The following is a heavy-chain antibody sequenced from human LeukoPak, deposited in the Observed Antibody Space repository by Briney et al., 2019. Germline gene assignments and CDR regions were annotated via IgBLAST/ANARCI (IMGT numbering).Heavy chain of an antibody. CDR1: GGSISSYY. V-gene: IGHV4-59*01. CDR2: IYYSGST. CDR3: ARDRYSSTWYAFDI. J-gene: IGHJ3*02. Sequence: PSETLSLTCTVSGGSISSYYWSWIRQPPGKGLGWMGYIYYSGSTNYNPSLKSRVTISVDRSKNQFSLNLSSVTTADTAVYYCARDRYSSTWYAFDIWGQGTMVTVSS. D-gene: IGHD6-13*01.